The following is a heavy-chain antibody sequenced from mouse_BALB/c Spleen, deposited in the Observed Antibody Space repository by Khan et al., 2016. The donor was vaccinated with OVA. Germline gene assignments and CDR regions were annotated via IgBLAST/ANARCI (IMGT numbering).Heavy chain of an antibody. CDR1: GYTFTSYT. J-gene: IGHJ3*01. Sequence: VQLQQSGAELARPGASVKMSCKASGYTFTSYTMHWIKQRPGQGLEWIGYINPSIGYTNYNQKFKDKATLTADKSSTTAYMPLSSLTSDDSAVSDCAREGAYYRNDGGFAYWGQGTLVTVSA. V-gene: IGHV1-4*01. CDR3: AREGAYYRNDGGFAY. CDR2: INPSIGYT. D-gene: IGHD2-14*01.